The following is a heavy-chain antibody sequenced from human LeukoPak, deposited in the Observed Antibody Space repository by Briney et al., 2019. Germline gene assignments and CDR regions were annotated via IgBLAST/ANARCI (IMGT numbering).Heavy chain of an antibody. CDR1: DYSISNTYY. CDR3: AREGPIQFLEQIDF. D-gene: IGHD3-3*01. CDR2: IHHSGIT. V-gene: IGHV4-38-2*02. Sequence: SETLSLTCTVSDYSISNTYYWGWIRQPPGKGLEWIGNIHHSGITNYNPSLKSRVSISIETSKNQFSLRLTSLKAADTAVYYCAREGPIQFLEQIDFWGQGSLVTVSS. J-gene: IGHJ4*02.